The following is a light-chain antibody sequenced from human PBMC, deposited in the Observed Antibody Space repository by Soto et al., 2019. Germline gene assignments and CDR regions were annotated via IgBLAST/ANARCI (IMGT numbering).Light chain of an antibody. J-gene: IGLJ2*01. CDR1: GSNIGNNY. V-gene: IGLV1-51*02. Sequence: QSVLTQPPSLSAAPGQTVTISCSGSGSNIGNNYVSWYQQFPGTAPRLLIFENDQRPSGIPDRFSGSKSGTSATLGITGLQTGDEADYYCRTWDIDLRAVIFGGGTKLTVL. CDR3: RTWDIDLRAVI. CDR2: END.